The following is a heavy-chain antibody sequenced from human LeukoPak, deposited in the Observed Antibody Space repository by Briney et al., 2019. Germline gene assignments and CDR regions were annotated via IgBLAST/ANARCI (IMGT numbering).Heavy chain of an antibody. CDR3: AKYGGSGWVIDY. V-gene: IGHV4-59*08. Sequence: PSETLSLTCTVSGGSISSYYWTWIRQPPGKGLEWIGYIYYTGATSYNSSLKSRVTISVDTSKNQFSLKLTSATAADTAVYYCAKYGGSGWVIDYWGQGTLVTVSS. CDR2: IYYTGAT. D-gene: IGHD6-19*01. CDR1: GGSISSYY. J-gene: IGHJ4*02.